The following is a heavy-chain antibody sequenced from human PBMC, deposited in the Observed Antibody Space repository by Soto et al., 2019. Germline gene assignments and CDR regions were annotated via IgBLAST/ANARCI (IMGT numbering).Heavy chain of an antibody. CDR1: GYTFTSYG. D-gene: IGHD3-9*01. J-gene: IGHJ5*02. CDR2: ISAYNGNT. Sequence: GASVKVSCKASGYTFTSYGISWVRQAPGQGLEWMGWISAYNGNTNYAQKLQGRVTMTTDTSTSTAYMELRSLRSDDTAVYYCARVHETYDILTGPLAPWGQGTLVTVSS. V-gene: IGHV1-18*01. CDR3: ARVHETYDILTGPLAP.